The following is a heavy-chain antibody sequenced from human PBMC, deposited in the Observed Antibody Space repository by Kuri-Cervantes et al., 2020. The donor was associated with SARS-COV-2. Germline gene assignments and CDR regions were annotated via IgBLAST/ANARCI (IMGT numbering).Heavy chain of an antibody. CDR3: AKDLAVAGSEDDS. V-gene: IGHV3-23*01. D-gene: IGHD6-19*01. CDR1: GFTFSSYA. Sequence: GGSLRLSCAASGFTFSSYAMTWVRQAPGKGLEWVSSLSVSGGNTYYADSVKGRFTISRDNSRNTLYLQMNSLSAEDTAVYYYAKDLAVAGSEDDSWGQGTLVTVSS. J-gene: IGHJ4*02. CDR2: LSVSGGNT.